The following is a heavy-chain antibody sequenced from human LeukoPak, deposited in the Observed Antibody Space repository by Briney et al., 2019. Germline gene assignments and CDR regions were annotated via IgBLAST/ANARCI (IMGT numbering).Heavy chain of an antibody. CDR3: AKFLPTHIVVANYYFDY. CDR2: INWNGGST. J-gene: IGHJ4*02. Sequence: GGSLRLSCAASGFTFDDYGMSWVRQAPGKGLEWVSGINWNGGSTGYADSVNGRFTISRDNSKNTLYLQMNSLRAEDTAVYYCAKFLPTHIVVANYYFDYWGQGTLVTVSS. CDR1: GFTFDDYG. D-gene: IGHD2-21*01. V-gene: IGHV3-20*04.